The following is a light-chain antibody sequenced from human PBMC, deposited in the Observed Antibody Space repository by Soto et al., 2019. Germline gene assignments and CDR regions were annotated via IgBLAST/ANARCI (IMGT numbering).Light chain of an antibody. V-gene: IGLV2-14*03. CDR3: SSYTTSTTVV. J-gene: IGLJ2*01. Sequence: QSALTQPASVSGSPGQSITISCTGSSSDVGGFDYVSWYQQHPGKAPKLMIYDVSNRPSGVSNRFSGSKSGNTASLTISGLHAEDEGDYYCSSYTTSTTVVFGGGTKLTVL. CDR2: DVS. CDR1: SSDVGGFDY.